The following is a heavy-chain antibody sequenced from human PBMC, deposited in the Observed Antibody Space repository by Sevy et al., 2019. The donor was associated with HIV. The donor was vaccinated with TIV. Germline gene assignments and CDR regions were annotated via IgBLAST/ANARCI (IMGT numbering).Heavy chain of an antibody. CDR1: GYTFTGYY. CDR3: ARARIRQWPAPCSTGMDV. V-gene: IGHV1-2*02. Sequence: ASVKVSCKASGYTFTGYYMHWVRQAPGQGLEWMGWINPNSGGTNYAQKFQGRVTRSRDTSISTAYLVPGRQRSDDTAVYYCARARIRQWPAPCSTGMDVWGQGTTVTVSS. CDR2: INPNSGGT. D-gene: IGHD5-18*01. J-gene: IGHJ6*02.